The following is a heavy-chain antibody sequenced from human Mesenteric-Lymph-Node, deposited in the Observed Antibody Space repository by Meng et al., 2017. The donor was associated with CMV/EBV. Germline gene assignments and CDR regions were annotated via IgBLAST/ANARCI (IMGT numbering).Heavy chain of an antibody. D-gene: IGHD3-10*01. Sequence: VHRGGSGGGLVQPGGSLRLSCAASGFNVRDKYMSWVRQAPGKGLEWVCIIYRGDNTYYIDSVKDRFTVSRDNSKNTMYLQMNSLRVEDTAVYYCTGDSVSNPNLDYWGQGTLVTVSS. V-gene: IGHV3-66*01. CDR1: GFNVRDKY. CDR3: TGDSVSNPNLDY. J-gene: IGHJ4*02. CDR2: IYRGDNT.